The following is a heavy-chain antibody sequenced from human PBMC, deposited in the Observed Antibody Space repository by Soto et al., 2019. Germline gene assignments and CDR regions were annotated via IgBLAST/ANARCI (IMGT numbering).Heavy chain of an antibody. CDR2: ISGSGGST. CDR3: AKADYGGKRPSYFDY. Sequence: GGSLRLSCAASGFTFSSYAMSWVRQAPGKGLEWVSAISGSGGSTYYADYVKGRFTISRDNSKNTLYLQMNSLRAEDTSVYYCAKADYGGKRPSYFDYWGQGTLVTVSS. V-gene: IGHV3-23*01. D-gene: IGHD4-17*01. J-gene: IGHJ4*02. CDR1: GFTFSSYA.